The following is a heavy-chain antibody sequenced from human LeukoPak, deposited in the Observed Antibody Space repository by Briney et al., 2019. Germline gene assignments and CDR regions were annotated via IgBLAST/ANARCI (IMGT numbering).Heavy chain of an antibody. CDR1: GFTFDDYT. J-gene: IGHJ6*03. V-gene: IGHV3-43*01. CDR2: ITWNSGST. Sequence: GGSLRLSCAASGFTFDDYTMHWVRQAPGKGLEWVSLITWNSGSTYYADSVKGRFTVSRDNSKNSLYLQMNSLRTEDTALYYCAKVGGRRVNSHMDVWGKGTTVTVSS. D-gene: IGHD2-15*01. CDR3: AKVGGRRVNSHMDV.